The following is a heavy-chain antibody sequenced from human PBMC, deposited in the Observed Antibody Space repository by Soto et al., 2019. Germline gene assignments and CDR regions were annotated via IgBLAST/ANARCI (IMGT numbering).Heavy chain of an antibody. Sequence: EVQLVESGGGLVQPGGSLRLSCAASGFTFSSYSMNWVRQAPGKGLEWVSYISSSSSTIYYADSVKGRFTISRDNAKNSLHLQMNSLRDEDTAVYYCARDRTYYYGSGSYYNPSFDIWGQGTMVTVSS. V-gene: IGHV3-48*02. CDR1: GFTFSSYS. J-gene: IGHJ3*02. CDR3: ARDRTYYYGSGSYYNPSFDI. D-gene: IGHD3-10*01. CDR2: ISSSSSTI.